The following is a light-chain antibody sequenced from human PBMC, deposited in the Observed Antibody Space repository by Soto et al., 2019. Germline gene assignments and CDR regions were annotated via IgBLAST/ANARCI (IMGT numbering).Light chain of an antibody. CDR1: NSNIGSNT. J-gene: IGLJ2*01. CDR3: ASWDDSLNGVV. Sequence: QSVLTQPPSASGTPGQRVSISCSGSNSNIGSNTVNWYQQVPGAAPKLLIYSNNQRPSGVPDRFSASKSATSASVAISGLQSEDEADYYCASWDDSLNGVVFGGGTKGTVL. CDR2: SNN. V-gene: IGLV1-44*01.